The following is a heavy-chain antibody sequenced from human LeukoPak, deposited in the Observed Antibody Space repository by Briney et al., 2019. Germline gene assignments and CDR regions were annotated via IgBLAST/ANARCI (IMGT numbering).Heavy chain of an antibody. CDR2: IIPIFGTA. Sequence: ASVKVSCKASGGTFSSYAISWVRQAPGQGLEWMGGIIPIFGTANYAQKFQGRVTITADESTSTAYMELSSLRSEDTAAYYCARESGYSSSWYAFDIWGQGTMVTVSS. CDR1: GGTFSSYA. V-gene: IGHV1-69*13. CDR3: ARESGYSSSWYAFDI. D-gene: IGHD6-13*01. J-gene: IGHJ3*02.